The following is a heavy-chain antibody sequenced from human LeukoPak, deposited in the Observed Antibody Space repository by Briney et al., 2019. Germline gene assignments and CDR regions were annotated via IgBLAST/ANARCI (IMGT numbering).Heavy chain of an antibody. V-gene: IGHV1-2*02. CDR3: ARVNAYNFDY. CDR2: INPNSGDT. CDR1: GYTFTTNY. Sequence: GASVKVSCKASGYTFTTNYIHWVRQAPGQGLEWMGWINPNSGDTNYAQKFQGRVTMTSDTSVSTAYMELSSLTSDDTAVYYCARVNAYNFDYWGQGTLVAVSS. D-gene: IGHD5-24*01. J-gene: IGHJ4*02.